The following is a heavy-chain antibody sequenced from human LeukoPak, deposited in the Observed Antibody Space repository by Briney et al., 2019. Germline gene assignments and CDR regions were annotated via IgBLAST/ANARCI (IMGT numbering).Heavy chain of an antibody. CDR1: GGSISSYY. CDR3: ASYYDSSGYWNAFDI. CDR2: IYYSGST. D-gene: IGHD3-22*01. J-gene: IGHJ3*02. Sequence: SETVFLTCTVSGGSISSYYWSWIRQPPGKGLEWIGYIYYSGSTNYNPSLKSRVTISVDTSKNQFSLKLSSVTAADTAVYYCASYYDSSGYWNAFDIWGQGTMVTVSS. V-gene: IGHV4-59*01.